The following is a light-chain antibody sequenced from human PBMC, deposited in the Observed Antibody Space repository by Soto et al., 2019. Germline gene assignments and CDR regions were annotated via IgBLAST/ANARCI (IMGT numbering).Light chain of an antibody. CDR3: SSYTGSSSRYV. J-gene: IGLJ1*01. V-gene: IGLV2-14*01. CDR1: SSDVGGYNF. Sequence: QSALTQPASGSGSPGQSITISCTGNSSDVGGYNFFSWYRQHPDKAPKLMIYEVSNRPSGVSNRFSGSKSGNTASLTISGLQAVDEADYYCSSYTGSSSRYVVGTGTKVPV. CDR2: EVS.